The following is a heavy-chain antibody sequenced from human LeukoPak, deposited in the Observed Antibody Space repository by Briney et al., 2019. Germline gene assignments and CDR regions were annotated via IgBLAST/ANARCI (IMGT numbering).Heavy chain of an antibody. CDR1: GGTFSSYA. J-gene: IGHJ6*03. V-gene: IGHV1-69*13. CDR2: IIPIFGTA. Sequence: ASVKVSCKASGGTFSSYAISWVRQAPGQGLEWMGGIIPIFGTANYAQKFQGRVTITADESTSTAYMELSSLRSEDTAVYYCARRASSWYYYYMDVWGKGTTVTVSS. D-gene: IGHD6-13*01. CDR3: ARRASSWYYYYMDV.